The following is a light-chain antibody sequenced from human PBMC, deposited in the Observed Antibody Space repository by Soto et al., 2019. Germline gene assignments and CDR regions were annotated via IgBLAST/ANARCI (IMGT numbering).Light chain of an antibody. J-gene: IGKJ2*01. CDR3: HQYNNWPPMYT. V-gene: IGKV3-15*01. CDR1: QSVSSN. CDR2: GAS. Sequence: EIVMTQSPATLSVSPGERATLSCRASQSVSSNLAWYQPKPGQAPTLLIYGASTRATGVPARFSGSGSETEFTLTISSLQSEDFAVYYCHQYNNWPPMYTFGQGTKVDIK.